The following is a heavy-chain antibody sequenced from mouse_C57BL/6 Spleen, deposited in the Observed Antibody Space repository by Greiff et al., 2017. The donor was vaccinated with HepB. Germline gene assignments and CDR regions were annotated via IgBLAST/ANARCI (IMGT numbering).Heavy chain of an antibody. CDR1: GFTFSSYA. CDR2: ISSGGDYI. Sequence: VQLKESGEGLVKPGGSLKLSCAASGFTFSSYAMSWVRQTPEKRLEWVAYISSGGDYIYYADTVKGRFTISRDNARNTLYLQMSSLKSEDTAMYYCTRDRGYGNYWYFDVWGTGTTVTVSS. V-gene: IGHV5-9-1*02. D-gene: IGHD2-10*02. CDR3: TRDRGYGNYWYFDV. J-gene: IGHJ1*03.